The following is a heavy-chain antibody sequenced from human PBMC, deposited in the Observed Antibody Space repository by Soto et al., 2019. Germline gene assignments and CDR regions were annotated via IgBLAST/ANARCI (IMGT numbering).Heavy chain of an antibody. CDR1: GFTVRTNY. D-gene: IGHD5-12*01. J-gene: IGHJ3*02. CDR2: IYSGGST. CDR3: ARGNSGSDAFDI. V-gene: IGHV3-66*01. Sequence: EVQLVESGGGLVQPGGSLRLSCAASGFTVRTNYMSWVRQAPGKGLEWVSVIYSGGSTYFADSVKGRFTISRDNSKNTLYLQMNSLRAEDTAVYYCARGNSGSDAFDIWGQGTMVTVSS.